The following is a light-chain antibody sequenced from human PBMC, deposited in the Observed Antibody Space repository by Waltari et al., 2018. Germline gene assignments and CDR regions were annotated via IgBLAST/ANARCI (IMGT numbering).Light chain of an antibody. V-gene: IGKV1-39*01. CDR3: QQSDSPPLT. J-gene: IGKJ4*01. CDR2: GAS. Sequence: DIQMTQSPSSLSASVGDRVTITCRASQSIRNYLNWYQQKPGKAPKLLIYGASSLQSGVPSRVSGSGSGTDFTLTISSLQPEDSATYYCQQSDSPPLTFGGGTKVDMK. CDR1: QSIRNY.